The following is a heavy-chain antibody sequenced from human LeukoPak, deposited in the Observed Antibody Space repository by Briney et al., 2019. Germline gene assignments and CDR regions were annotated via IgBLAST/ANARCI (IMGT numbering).Heavy chain of an antibody. V-gene: IGHV1-18*04. J-gene: IGHJ4*02. Sequence: GASVKVSCKASGYTFTSYGISWVRQAPGQGLEWMGWISAYNGNTNYAQKLQGRVTMTTDTSTSTAYMELRSLRSDDTAVYYCAREDATYVWGSYRSNTIDYWGQGTLVTVSS. D-gene: IGHD3-16*02. CDR2: ISAYNGNT. CDR1: GYTFTSYG. CDR3: AREDATYVWGSYRSNTIDY.